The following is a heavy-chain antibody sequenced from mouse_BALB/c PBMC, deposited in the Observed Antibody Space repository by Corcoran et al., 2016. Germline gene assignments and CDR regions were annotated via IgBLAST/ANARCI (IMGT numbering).Heavy chain of an antibody. J-gene: IGHJ2*01. CDR2: IYPYNDGT. Sequence: EVQLQQSGPELVKPGASVKMSCKASGYTFTSYVIHWVKQKPGQGLEWIGYIYPYNDGTKYNEKFKGKATLTSDKSSSAAYMEFSNLTSEDSAVYYCAREVPRGNPFDYWGQGTTLTVSS. V-gene: IGHV1S136*01. CDR1: GYTFTSYV. D-gene: IGHD2-1*01. CDR3: AREVPRGNPFDY.